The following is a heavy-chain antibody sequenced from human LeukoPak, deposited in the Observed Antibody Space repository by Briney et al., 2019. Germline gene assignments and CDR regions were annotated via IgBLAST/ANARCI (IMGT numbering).Heavy chain of an antibody. Sequence: PSETLSLTCTVSGGSISSYYWSWIRQPPGKGLEWIGYIYYSGSTNYNPSLKSRVTISVDTSKNQFSLKLSSVTAADTAVYYCAREKQWLPSDCWGQGTLVTVSS. V-gene: IGHV4-59*01. CDR3: AREKQWLPSDC. CDR2: IYYSGST. J-gene: IGHJ4*02. D-gene: IGHD6-19*01. CDR1: GGSISSYY.